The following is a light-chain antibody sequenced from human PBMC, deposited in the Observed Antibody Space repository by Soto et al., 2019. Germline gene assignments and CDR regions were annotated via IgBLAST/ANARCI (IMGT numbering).Light chain of an antibody. CDR2: GAS. Sequence: EVVMTQAPATLSVSPGERATLSCRASQSISNNLAWYQQKPGQAPRLLIFGASTRATGVPARFSGSGSGTEFILTISSLQSEDFATFYCQHLNNWPPELTSGVGTKVDIK. CDR1: QSISNN. J-gene: IGKJ4*01. CDR3: QHLNNWPPELT. V-gene: IGKV3-15*01.